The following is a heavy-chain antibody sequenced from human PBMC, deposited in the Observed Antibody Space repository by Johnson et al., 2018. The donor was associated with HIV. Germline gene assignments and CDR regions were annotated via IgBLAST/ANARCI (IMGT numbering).Heavy chain of an antibody. CDR2: MSYDGSKK. Sequence: QVQLVESGGGVVQPGRSLRLSCAASRFTFSSYAMHWVRQAPGKGLEWVAVMSYDGSKKYYADSVKGRFTISRDNSKNTLYLQMNSLRAEDTAVYYCARGGYTYGYLWAFDIWGQGTMVTVSS. J-gene: IGHJ3*02. D-gene: IGHD5-18*01. CDR3: ARGGYTYGYLWAFDI. V-gene: IGHV3-30-3*01. CDR1: RFTFSSYA.